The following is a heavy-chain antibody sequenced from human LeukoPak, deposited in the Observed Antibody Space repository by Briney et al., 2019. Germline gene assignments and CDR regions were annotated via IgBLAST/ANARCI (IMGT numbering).Heavy chain of an antibody. CDR1: GGSISSYY. D-gene: IGHD1-26*01. CDR2: IYYSGST. CDR3: ARAGSGSYPGYYYGMDV. Sequence: PSETLSLTCTVSGGSISSYYWSWIRQPPGKGLEWIGYIYYSGSTNYNPSLKSRVTISVDTSKNQFSLKLSSVTAADTAVYYCARAGSGSYPGYYYGMDVWGQGTTVTVSS. J-gene: IGHJ6*02. V-gene: IGHV4-59*12.